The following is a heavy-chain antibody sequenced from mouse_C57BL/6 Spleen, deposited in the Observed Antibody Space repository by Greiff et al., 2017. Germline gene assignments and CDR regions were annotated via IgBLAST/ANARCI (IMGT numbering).Heavy chain of an antibody. V-gene: IGHV3-6*01. Sequence: EVKLQESGPGLVKPSQSLSLTCSVTGYSITSGYYWNWNRQFPGNKLEWMGYISYDGSNNYNPSLKNRISITHDTSQIQLFLKLDSVTTEDTASFYCSRVESGLLFAYWGQGTLVTVSA. CDR3: SRVESGLLFAY. D-gene: IGHD1-3*01. CDR1: GYSITSGYY. J-gene: IGHJ3*01. CDR2: ISYDGSN.